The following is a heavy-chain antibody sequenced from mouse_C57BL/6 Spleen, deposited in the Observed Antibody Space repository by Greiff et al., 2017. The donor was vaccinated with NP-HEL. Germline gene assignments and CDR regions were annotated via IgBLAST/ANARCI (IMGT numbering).Heavy chain of an antibody. CDR1: GYTFTSYW. J-gene: IGHJ4*01. D-gene: IGHD1-1*01. V-gene: IGHV1-69*01. Sequence: QVQLKQPGAELVMPGASVKLSCKASGYTFTSYWMHWVKQRPGQGLEWIGEIDPSDSYTNYNQKFKGKSTLTVDKSSSTAYMQLSRLTSEDSAVYYCARRGLRGAMDYWGQGTSVTVSS. CDR3: ARRGLRGAMDY. CDR2: IDPSDSYT.